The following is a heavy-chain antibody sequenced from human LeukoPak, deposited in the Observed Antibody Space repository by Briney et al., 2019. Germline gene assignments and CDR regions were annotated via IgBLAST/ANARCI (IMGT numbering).Heavy chain of an antibody. CDR1: GYSFTAYY. D-gene: IGHD5-12*01. Sequence: GASVKVSCKASGYSFTAYYMHWVRQAPGQGLEWMGWINPNSGGTNYARKFQGRVTMTRDTSISTGYMELRRLRSGDTAVYYCASSVISGSLGVDYWGQGTLVTVSS. V-gene: IGHV1-2*02. J-gene: IGHJ4*02. CDR3: ASSVISGSLGVDY. CDR2: INPNSGGT.